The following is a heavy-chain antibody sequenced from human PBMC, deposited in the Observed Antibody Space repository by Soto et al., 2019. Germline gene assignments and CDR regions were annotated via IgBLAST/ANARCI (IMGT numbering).Heavy chain of an antibody. CDR1: GGTFSSYA. D-gene: IGHD4-17*01. V-gene: IGHV1-69*13. CDR2: IIPIFGTA. J-gene: IGHJ4*02. Sequence: GASVKVSCKASGGTFSSYAISWVRQAPGQGLEWMGGIIPIFGTANYAQKFQGRVTITADESTSTAYMELSSLRSEDTAVYYCARLDYGDYELDYWGQGTLVTVSS. CDR3: ARLDYGDYELDY.